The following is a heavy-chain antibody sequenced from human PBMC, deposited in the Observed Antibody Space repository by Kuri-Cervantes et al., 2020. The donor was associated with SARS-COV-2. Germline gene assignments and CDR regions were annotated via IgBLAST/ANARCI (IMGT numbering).Heavy chain of an antibody. V-gene: IGHV1-69*04. CDR3: ARSANYGSGSYYMSYGMDV. CDR1: GGTFSSYA. D-gene: IGHD3-10*01. Sequence: SGQFSCKASGGTFSSYAISWVRQAPGQGLEWMGRIIPILGIANYAQKFQGRVTITADKSTNTAYMELSSLRSEDTAVYYCARSANYGSGSYYMSYGMDVWGQGTTVTVSS. CDR2: IIPILGIA. J-gene: IGHJ6*02.